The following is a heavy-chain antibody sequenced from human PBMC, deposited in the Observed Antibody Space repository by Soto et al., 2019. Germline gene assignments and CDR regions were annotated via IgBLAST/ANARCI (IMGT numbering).Heavy chain of an antibody. CDR1: GGSISSSSYY. D-gene: IGHD3-3*01. CDR3: ARHGGTGVTIFGVVIEPFDY. CDR2: IYYSGST. V-gene: IGHV4-39*01. J-gene: IGHJ4*02. Sequence: PSETLSLTCTVSGGSISSSSYYWGWIRQPPGKGLEWIGSIYYSGSTYYNPSLKSRVTISVDTSKNQFSLKLSSVTAADTAVYYCARHGGTGVTIFGVVIEPFDYWGQGTLVTVSS.